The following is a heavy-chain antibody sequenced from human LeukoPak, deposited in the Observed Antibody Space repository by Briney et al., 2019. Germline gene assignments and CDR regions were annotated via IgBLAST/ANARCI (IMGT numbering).Heavy chain of an antibody. Sequence: GGSLRLSCAASGFTFSSYEMNWVRQAPGKGLEWVSYISSSDSTTYYADSVKGRFTISRDNAKNSLNLQMNSLRAEDTAVYYCARGSYRGVFDYWGQGTLVTVSS. D-gene: IGHD1-26*01. CDR3: ARGSYRGVFDY. J-gene: IGHJ4*02. CDR2: ISSSDSTT. V-gene: IGHV3-48*03. CDR1: GFTFSSYE.